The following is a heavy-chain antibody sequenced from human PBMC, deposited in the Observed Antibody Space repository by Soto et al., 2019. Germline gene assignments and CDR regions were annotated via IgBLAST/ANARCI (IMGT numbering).Heavy chain of an antibody. J-gene: IGHJ4*02. V-gene: IGHV1-46*01. Sequence: ASVKVSCKACGDTFTDYYIHWVRQAPGQGLEWMGTVNPSGGHTTYAQHFLGRVTMTRDTSTSTLYMELTSLTSDDTAIYYCARGGHVVVVTAALDYWGQGTLVTVSS. CDR2: VNPSGGHT. CDR1: GDTFTDYY. CDR3: ARGGHVVVVTAALDY. D-gene: IGHD2-21*02.